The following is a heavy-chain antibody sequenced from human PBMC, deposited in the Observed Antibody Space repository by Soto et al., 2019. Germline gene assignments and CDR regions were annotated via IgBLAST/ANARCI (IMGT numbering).Heavy chain of an antibody. CDR2: IWYDGSNK. CDR3: ARDVTDAETGYYYYGMDV. V-gene: IGHV3-33*01. CDR1: GFTFSSYG. D-gene: IGHD3-16*01. Sequence: QVQLVESGGGVVQPGRSLRLSCAASGFTFSSYGMHWVRQAPGKGLEWVAVIWYDGSNKYYADSVKGRFTISRDNSKNTPYLQMNSLRAEDTAVYYCARDVTDAETGYYYYGMDVWGQGTTVTVSS. J-gene: IGHJ6*02.